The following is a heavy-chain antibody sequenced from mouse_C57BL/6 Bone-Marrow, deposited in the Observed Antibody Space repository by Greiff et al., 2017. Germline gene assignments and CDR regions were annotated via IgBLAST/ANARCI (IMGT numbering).Heavy chain of an antibody. Sequence: EVKLVESGGDLVKPGGSLKLSCAASGFTFSSYGMSWVRQTPDKRLEWVATISSGGSYTYYPDSVKGRFTISRDNAKNTLYLHMSSLKAEDTAMYYGARLRFDYWGQGTTLTVSS. V-gene: IGHV5-6*02. D-gene: IGHD1-1*01. CDR3: ARLRFDY. CDR2: ISSGGSYT. J-gene: IGHJ2*01. CDR1: GFTFSSYG.